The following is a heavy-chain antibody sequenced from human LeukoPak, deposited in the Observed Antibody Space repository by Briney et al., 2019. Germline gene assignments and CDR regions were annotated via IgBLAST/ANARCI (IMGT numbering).Heavy chain of an antibody. CDR1: GFTFSTCS. CDR3: ATDRGGYFDL. CDR2: ISSSSTM. J-gene: IGHJ4*02. Sequence: GGSLRLSCAASGFTFSTCSMNWVRQAPGKGLEWVSDISSSSTMYYADSVKGRSTISRDNAKNSLYLQMNSLRAEDTAVYYCATDRGGYFDLWGQGTLVTVSS. D-gene: IGHD2-15*01. V-gene: IGHV3-48*01.